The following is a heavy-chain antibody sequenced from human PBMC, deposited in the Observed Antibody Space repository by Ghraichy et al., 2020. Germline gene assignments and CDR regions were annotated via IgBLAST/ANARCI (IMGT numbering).Heavy chain of an antibody. CDR2: ISYDASEE. V-gene: IGHV3-30*18. Sequence: LSLTCAASGFTFSSYGMHWVRQAPGKGLEWVALISYDASEEYYADSVKGRFTISRDNSKNTLYLQMNSLRADDTAVYYCVKSWDIVVVTALTNYWGQGTLVSVSS. D-gene: IGHD2-21*02. CDR1: GFTFSSYG. CDR3: VKSWDIVVVTALTNY. J-gene: IGHJ4*02.